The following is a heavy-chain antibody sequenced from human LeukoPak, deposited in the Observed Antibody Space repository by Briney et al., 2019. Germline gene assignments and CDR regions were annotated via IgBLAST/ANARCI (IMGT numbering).Heavy chain of an antibody. D-gene: IGHD5-12*01. J-gene: IGHJ4*02. CDR3: AKDQITSGYSSQFDY. CDR1: GFTFSNAW. CDR2: IKSKTDGGTT. V-gene: IGHV3-15*01. Sequence: GGSLRLSCAASGFTFSNAWMSWVRQAPGKGLEWVGRIKSKTDGGTTDYAAPVKGRFTISRDDSKNTLYLQMNSLRAEDTAVYYCAKDQITSGYSSQFDYWGQGTLVTVSS.